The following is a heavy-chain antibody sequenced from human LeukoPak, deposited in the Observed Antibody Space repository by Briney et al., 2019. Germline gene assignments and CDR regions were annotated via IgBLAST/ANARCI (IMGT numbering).Heavy chain of an antibody. CDR3: ARGSSGWYSIDY. J-gene: IGHJ4*01. V-gene: IGHV4-4*07. Sequence: SETLSLTCTVSGGSITNSYWSWLRQPVGXXXXWIGRIYSSGTTNYNPSLTGRVSISIDTSKSQFSLILNSVTAADTAVYYCARGSSGWYSIDYWGQGALVTVSS. D-gene: IGHD6-19*01. CDR1: GGSITNSY. CDR2: IYSSGTT.